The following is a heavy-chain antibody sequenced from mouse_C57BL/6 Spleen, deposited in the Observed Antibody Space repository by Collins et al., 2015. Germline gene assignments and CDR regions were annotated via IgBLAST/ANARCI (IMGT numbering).Heavy chain of an antibody. CDR3: AIYYYGSRRRYFDV. V-gene: IGHV1-58*01. J-gene: IGHJ1*03. D-gene: IGHD1-1*01. CDR1: GYTFTSYG. Sequence: EVQLQQSGAELVRPGSSVKMSCKTSGYTFTSYGINWIKQRPGQGLEWIGYIYIGNGYTEYNEKFKGKATLTSDTSSSTAYMQLSSLTSEDSAIYFCAIYYYGSRRRYFDVWGTGTTVTVSS. CDR2: IYIGNGYT.